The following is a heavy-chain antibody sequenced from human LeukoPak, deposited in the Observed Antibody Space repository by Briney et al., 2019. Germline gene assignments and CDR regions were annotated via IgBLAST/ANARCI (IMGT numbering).Heavy chain of an antibody. CDR1: GGSINNYY. CDR3: PRGGDYGDLRYFDY. V-gene: IGHV4-59*01. CDR2: VYFRVSN. D-gene: IGHD4-17*01. Sequence: AEPLSLTCTLSGGSINNYYWSWIRHPPGKGLVCLGYVYFRVSNTYNPSLKGRVTFSVATSKNPFFLKLNSVTAAATAEYSGPRGGDYGDLRYFDYWGQGTLVTVSS. J-gene: IGHJ4*02.